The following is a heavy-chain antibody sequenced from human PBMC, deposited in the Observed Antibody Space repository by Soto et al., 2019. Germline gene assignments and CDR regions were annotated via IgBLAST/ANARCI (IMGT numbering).Heavy chain of an antibody. J-gene: IGHJ4*02. CDR1: GFTFINHW. V-gene: IGHV3-7*01. CDR2: IKEDGSST. CDR3: AKDVKWSLDF. Sequence: PGGSLRLSCAASGFTFINHWMNWVRQVPGRGMEWVAKIKEDGSSTYFADSVRGRFTISRDNAKNALFLQMNSLRVEDTAIYYCAKDVKWSLDFWGLGTLVTVSS. D-gene: IGHD2-15*01.